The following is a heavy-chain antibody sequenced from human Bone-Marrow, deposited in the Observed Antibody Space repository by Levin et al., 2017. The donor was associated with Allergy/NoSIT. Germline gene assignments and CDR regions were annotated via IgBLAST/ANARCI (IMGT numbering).Heavy chain of an antibody. D-gene: IGHD3-22*01. CDR1: GFTFSNAW. CDR3: TTHDVKGYYYDSSGYYPDY. V-gene: IGHV3-15*01. Sequence: GESLKISCAASGFTFSNAWMSWVRQAPGKGLEWVGRIKSKTDGGTTDYAAPVKGRFTISRDDSKNTLYLQMNSLKTEDTAVYYCTTHDVKGYYYDSSGYYPDYWGQGTLVTVSS. CDR2: IKSKTDGGTT. J-gene: IGHJ4*02.